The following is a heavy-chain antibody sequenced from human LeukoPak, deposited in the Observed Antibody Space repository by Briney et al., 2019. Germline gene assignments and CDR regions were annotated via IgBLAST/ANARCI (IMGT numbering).Heavy chain of an antibody. CDR2: ISGYNSNT. CDR1: GYTFTSYG. CDR3: ARDYYGSGSYYNSDAFDI. Sequence: GASVKVSCKAFGYTFTSYGISWVRQAPGQGLEWMGWISGYNSNTSYVQILQGRVTMTTDTSTSTAYMELRSLRSDDTAVYYCARDYYGSGSYYNSDAFDIWGQGTMVTVSA. V-gene: IGHV1-18*01. J-gene: IGHJ3*02. D-gene: IGHD3-10*01.